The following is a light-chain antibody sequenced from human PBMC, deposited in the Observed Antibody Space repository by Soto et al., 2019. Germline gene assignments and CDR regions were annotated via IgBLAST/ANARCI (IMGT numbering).Light chain of an antibody. J-gene: IGKJ1*01. CDR3: QQYNDWPRT. CDR2: GAS. CDR1: QSVSSN. Sequence: EKVMTQSPATLSVSLGARAPLSCRASQSVSSNLAWYQQKPGQAPRLLIYGASTRATGIPARFSGSGSGTEFTLTISSLQSEDFAVYYCQQYNDWPRTFGQGTKVDIK. V-gene: IGKV3-15*01.